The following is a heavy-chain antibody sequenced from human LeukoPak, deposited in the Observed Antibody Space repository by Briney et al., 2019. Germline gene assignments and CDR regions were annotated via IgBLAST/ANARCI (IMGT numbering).Heavy chain of an antibody. Sequence: PWETLSLTCTVAGGSINSYYWSWIRQPPGKGLEWIGYIYYSGSTNYNPSLKSRVTISVDTSKNHFSLKLNSVTAADTAVYYCARHRCYEPFDHWGQGTLVTVSS. D-gene: IGHD2-2*01. CDR1: GGSINSYY. J-gene: IGHJ5*02. V-gene: IGHV4-59*01. CDR2: IYYSGST. CDR3: ARHRCYEPFDH.